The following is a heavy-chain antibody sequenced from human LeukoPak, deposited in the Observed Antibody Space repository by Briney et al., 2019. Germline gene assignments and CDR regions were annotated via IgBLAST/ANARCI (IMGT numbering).Heavy chain of an antibody. CDR1: GGSISSGGYY. CDR3: ARGGYSYGLGDY. CDR2: IYYSGST. Sequence: SQTLSLTCTVSGGSISSGGYYWSWIRQHPGKGLEWIGYIYYSGSTYYNPSLKSRVTLSVDTSKNQFSLKLSSVTAADTAVYYCARGGYSYGLGDYWGQGTLVTVSS. V-gene: IGHV4-31*03. D-gene: IGHD5-18*01. J-gene: IGHJ4*02.